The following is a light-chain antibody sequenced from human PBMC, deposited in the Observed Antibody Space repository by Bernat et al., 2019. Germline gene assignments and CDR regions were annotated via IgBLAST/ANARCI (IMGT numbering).Light chain of an antibody. CDR2: DAS. CDR1: QSVSSF. J-gene: IGKJ2*01. CDR3: QQYGSSPYT. Sequence: EIVLTQSPAILSLSPGERATLSCRASQSVSSFLAWYQQKPGQAPRLLIYDASNRATGIPPRFSGSGSGTDFTLTISSLETEDFAVYYCQQYGSSPYTFGQGTKLEIK. V-gene: IGKV3-11*01.